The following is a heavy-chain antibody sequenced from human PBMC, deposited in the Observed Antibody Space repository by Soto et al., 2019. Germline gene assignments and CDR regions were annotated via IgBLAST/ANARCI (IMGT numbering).Heavy chain of an antibody. CDR2: ISAYNGNT. CDR3: ARQYSSSSDYYYYYYMDV. J-gene: IGHJ6*03. CDR1: GYTFTSYG. D-gene: IGHD6-6*01. V-gene: IGHV1-18*01. Sequence: ASVKVSCKASGYTFTSYGISCVRQAPGQGLEWMGWISAYNGNTNYAQKLQGRVTMTTDTSTSTAYMELRSLRSDDTAVYYCARQYSSSSDYYYYYYMDVWGKGTTVPVSS.